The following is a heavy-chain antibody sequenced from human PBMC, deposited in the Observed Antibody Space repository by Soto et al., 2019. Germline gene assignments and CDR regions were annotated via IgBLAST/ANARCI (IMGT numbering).Heavy chain of an antibody. D-gene: IGHD6-13*01. J-gene: IGHJ4*02. CDR2: IYWNDDK. CDR3: AHRLAPPAAGGLDY. V-gene: IGHV2-5*01. CDR1: GFSLSTSGVG. Sequence: GSGPTLVNPTQTLTLTCTFSGFSLSTSGVGVGWIRQPPGKALEWLALIYWNDDKRYSPSLKSRLAITKDTSKNQVVLAMTNMDPVDTATYHCAHRLAPPAAGGLDYWGQGTLVTVSS.